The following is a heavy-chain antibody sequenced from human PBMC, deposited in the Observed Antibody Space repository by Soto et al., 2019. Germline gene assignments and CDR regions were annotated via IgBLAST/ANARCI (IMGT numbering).Heavy chain of an antibody. Sequence: QVHLVQSGTEVKKPGASVKVSCKVFGYSLTDLSVHWVRQAPGKGLECMGGFDPADGETIYAQKVQGRVIMTEDTSTDTAYMELSSLRSGDTAVYYFGTLLTIMIKCGEVVPGDWGQGTVVSVPS. J-gene: IGHJ1*01. CDR1: GYSLTDLS. CDR3: GTLLTIMIKCGEVVPGD. D-gene: IGHD3-16*01. CDR2: FDPADGET. V-gene: IGHV1-24*01.